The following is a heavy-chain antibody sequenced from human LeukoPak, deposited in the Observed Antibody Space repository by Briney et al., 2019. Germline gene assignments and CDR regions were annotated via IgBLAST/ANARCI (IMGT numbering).Heavy chain of an antibody. V-gene: IGHV4-34*01. CDR3: ARGIRRAPGY. CDR2: INHSGST. D-gene: IGHD2-2*01. Sequence: SETLSLTCAVYGGSFSGYYWSWIRQPSGKGLEWIGEINHSGSTNYNPSLKSRVTISVDTSKNQFSLKLSSVTAADTAVYYCARGIRRAPGYWGQGTLVTVSS. CDR1: GGSFSGYY. J-gene: IGHJ4*02.